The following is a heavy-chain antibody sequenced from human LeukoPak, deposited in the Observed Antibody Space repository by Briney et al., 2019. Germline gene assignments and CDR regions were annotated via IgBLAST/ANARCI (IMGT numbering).Heavy chain of an antibody. CDR3: ARGLNRNDYGDYGY. D-gene: IGHD4-17*01. Sequence: SETLSLTCTVSGGSISSSSYYWSWIRQPPGKGLEWIGYIYYSGSTNYNPSLKSRVTISVQTSKNQFSLKLSSVTAADTAVYYCARGLNRNDYGDYGYWGQGTLVTVSS. CDR1: GGSISSSSYY. J-gene: IGHJ4*02. V-gene: IGHV4-61*01. CDR2: IYYSGST.